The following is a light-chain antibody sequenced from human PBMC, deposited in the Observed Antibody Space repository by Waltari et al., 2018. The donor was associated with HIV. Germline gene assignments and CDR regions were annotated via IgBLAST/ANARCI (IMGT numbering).Light chain of an antibody. V-gene: IGKV1-9*01. CDR2: AAS. CDR3: QQLNFYPLT. CDR1: QGISSY. J-gene: IGKJ3*01. Sequence: DIQLTQSPSFLSASVGDRVTITCRASQGISSYLAWYQQKPGKAPKLLISAASTLQSGVPSRFSGSGSGTEFTLTISSLQPEDFATYYCQQLNFYPLTFGPGTKVDIK.